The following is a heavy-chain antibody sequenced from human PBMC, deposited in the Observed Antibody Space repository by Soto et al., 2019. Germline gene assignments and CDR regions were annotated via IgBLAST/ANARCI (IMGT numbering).Heavy chain of an antibody. Sequence: SETLSLTCSVSGGSVSDKTYYWSWIRQSPGKRLEWIGYVYYSGTTNYNPSLKSRVTISVDLSKNRFSLRLSSVTTADTALYYCARTTAVPNTLRSRYFFDYWGQGTLVTVSS. J-gene: IGHJ4*02. V-gene: IGHV4-61*01. CDR3: ARTTAVPNTLRSRYFFDY. CDR2: VYYSGTT. D-gene: IGHD4-17*01. CDR1: GGSVSDKTYY.